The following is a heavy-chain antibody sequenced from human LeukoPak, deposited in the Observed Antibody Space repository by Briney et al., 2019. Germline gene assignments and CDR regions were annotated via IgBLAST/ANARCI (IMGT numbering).Heavy chain of an antibody. V-gene: IGHV4-59*01. J-gene: IGHJ5*02. CDR1: GESISGFY. D-gene: IGHD3-10*01. Sequence: PSETLSLTCTVSGESISGFYWTWIRQPPGKGLEWIGYIYYSGSTNYNPSLQSRVTVSVDTSKNQFSLKLTSVTAADTAVYYCVRGPYGSGISNWFDPWGQGTLVIVSS. CDR2: IYYSGST. CDR3: VRGPYGSGISNWFDP.